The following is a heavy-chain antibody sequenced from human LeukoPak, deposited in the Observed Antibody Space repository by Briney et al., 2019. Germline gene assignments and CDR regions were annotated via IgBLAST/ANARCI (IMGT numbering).Heavy chain of an antibody. J-gene: IGHJ4*02. V-gene: IGHV1-69*13. CDR1: GYTFTGYY. CDR2: IIPIFGTA. Sequence: SVKVSCKASGYTFTGYYMHWVRQAPGQGLEWMGGIIPIFGTANYAQKFQGRVTITADESTSTAYMELSSLRSEDTAVYYCARDGRYSYGLDYWGQGTLVTVSS. D-gene: IGHD5-18*01. CDR3: ARDGRYSYGLDY.